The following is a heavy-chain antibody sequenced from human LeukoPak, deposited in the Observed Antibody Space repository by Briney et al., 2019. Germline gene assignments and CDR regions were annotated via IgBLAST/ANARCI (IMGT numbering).Heavy chain of an antibody. CDR3: AALDHGHDY. CDR1: GFTFSSYS. CDR2: ISSSSSYI. Sequence: GGSLRLSCAASGFTFSSYSMNWVRQAPGKGLEWVSSISSSSSYIYYADSVKGRLTISRDNAKNTLYLQMNSLRAEDTAVYYCAALDHGHDYWGQGTLVTVSS. J-gene: IGHJ4*02. V-gene: IGHV3-21*01.